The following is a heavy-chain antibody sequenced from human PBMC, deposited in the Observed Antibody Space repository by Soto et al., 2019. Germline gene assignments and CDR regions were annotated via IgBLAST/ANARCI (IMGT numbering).Heavy chain of an antibody. CDR3: ARVPYYYDSSAYYYYYYGMDV. CDR1: GGSISSYY. V-gene: IGHV4-59*01. D-gene: IGHD3-22*01. J-gene: IGHJ6*02. CDR2: IYYSGST. Sequence: SLTCTVSGGSISSYYWSWIRQPPGKGLEWIVYIYYSGSTNYNPSLKSRVTISVDTSKNQFSLKLSSVTAADTAVYYCARVPYYYDSSAYYYYYYGMDVWGQGXTVTVYS.